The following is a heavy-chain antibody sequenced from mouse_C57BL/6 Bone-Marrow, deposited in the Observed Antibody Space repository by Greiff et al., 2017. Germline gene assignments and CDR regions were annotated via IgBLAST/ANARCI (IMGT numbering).Heavy chain of an antibody. CDR2: IYPGNSDT. Sequence: EVQLKESGTELARPGASVKMSCKTSGYTFTSYWMHWVKQRPGQGLEWIGAIYPGNSDTSYNQKFKGKAKLTAVTSASTAYMELSSLTNADSAVYYCTRYYDYEDWDFDFWGTGNTVTVSS. CDR1: GYTFTSYW. V-gene: IGHV1-5*01. J-gene: IGHJ1*03. D-gene: IGHD2-4*01. CDR3: TRYYDYEDWDFDF.